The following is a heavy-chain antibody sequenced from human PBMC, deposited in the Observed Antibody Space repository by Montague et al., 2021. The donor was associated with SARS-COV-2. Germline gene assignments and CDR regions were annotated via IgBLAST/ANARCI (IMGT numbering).Heavy chain of an antibody. D-gene: IGHD2-15*01. Sequence: SETLSLTCTVSGGSISTYYWSWIRQSPGKGLEWIGYIYYSGNPNXNPSLTSRLSMSVGTSKNQFSLELSSVTAADTAVFFCARGKGRSPDAFDIWGQGITVTVSS. CDR1: GGSISTYY. J-gene: IGHJ3*02. V-gene: IGHV4-59*01. CDR2: IYYSGNP. CDR3: ARGKGRSPDAFDI.